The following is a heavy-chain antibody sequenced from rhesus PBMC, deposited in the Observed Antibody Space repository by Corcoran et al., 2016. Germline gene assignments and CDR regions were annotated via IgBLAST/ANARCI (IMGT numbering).Heavy chain of an antibody. D-gene: IGHD5-42*01. CDR2: ISGWSSYS. CDR1: DYSISSGHY. CDR3: ARGTPPDY. Sequence: QVHLQESGPRLVNPSETLSLTCAVSDYSISSGHYWGWVRQPPGKGLEYIGYISGWSSYSYNKSSVKRRATISKDTSKNQFSLNLRARSAADTAVYYCARGTPPDYWGQGVLVTVSS. J-gene: IGHJ4*01. V-gene: IGHV4-99*01.